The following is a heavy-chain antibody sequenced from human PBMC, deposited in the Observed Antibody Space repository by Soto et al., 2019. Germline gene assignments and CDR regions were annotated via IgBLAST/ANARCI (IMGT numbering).Heavy chain of an antibody. CDR2: IYYSGST. CDR1: GGSVSSGIYY. Sequence: SETLSLTCTVSGGSVSSGIYYWSWIRQPPGKGLELIGYIYYSGSTNYNPSLKSRGAISVDTSKNQFSLKLSSVTTADTAVYYCARLRYNESRDYLPNWFDPWGQGTLVTVSS. D-gene: IGHD3-22*01. V-gene: IGHV4-61*01. CDR3: ARLRYNESRDYLPNWFDP. J-gene: IGHJ5*02.